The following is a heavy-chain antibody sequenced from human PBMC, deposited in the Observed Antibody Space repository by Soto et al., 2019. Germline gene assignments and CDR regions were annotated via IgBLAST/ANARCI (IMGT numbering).Heavy chain of an antibody. Sequence: SETLSLTCTVSGGSISGYYWSWIRQPPGKGLEWIGYMYNTGSTVYNPSFKSRVTISVDTSKKQFSLKLNSVTAADTAVYYCARDLWGYCGTACYPLDVWGQGTTVTSP. J-gene: IGHJ6*02. CDR2: MYNTGST. D-gene: IGHD2-21*02. CDR1: GGSISGYY. CDR3: ARDLWGYCGTACYPLDV. V-gene: IGHV4-59*01.